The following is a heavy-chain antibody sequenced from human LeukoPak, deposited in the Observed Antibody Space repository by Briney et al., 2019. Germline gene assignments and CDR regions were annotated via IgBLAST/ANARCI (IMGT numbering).Heavy chain of an antibody. CDR3: ARAARDVVVPAAIIWFDP. J-gene: IGHJ5*02. CDR1: RGSISSYY. CDR2: IYYSGST. Sequence: PSETLSLTCTVSRGSISSYYWSWIRQPPGKGLECIGYIYYSGSTNYNPSLKSRVTISVDTSKNQFSLKLSSVTAADTAVYYCARAARDVVVPAAIIWFDPWGQGTLVTVSS. V-gene: IGHV4-59*01. D-gene: IGHD2-2*02.